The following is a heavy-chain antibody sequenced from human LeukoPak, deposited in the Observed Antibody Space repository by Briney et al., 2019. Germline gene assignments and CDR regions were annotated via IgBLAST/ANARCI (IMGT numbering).Heavy chain of an antibody. Sequence: GGSLRLSCAASAFTFNTYTMNWVRQAPGKGLEWISSITSTSSFIYYADSMKGRFTISRDNAKNSLYLQMNSLRTEDTAVYFCARGPLSGSHEDAFDIWGQGTVVTVSS. CDR2: ITSTSSFI. J-gene: IGHJ3*02. CDR1: AFTFNTYT. D-gene: IGHD1-26*01. CDR3: ARGPLSGSHEDAFDI. V-gene: IGHV3-21*01.